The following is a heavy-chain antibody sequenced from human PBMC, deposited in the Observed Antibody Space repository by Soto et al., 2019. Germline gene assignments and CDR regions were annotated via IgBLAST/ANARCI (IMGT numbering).Heavy chain of an antibody. J-gene: IGHJ4*02. CDR1: GGSISSSSYY. CDR2: IYYSGST. CDR3: AGLKHILAGHFDY. D-gene: IGHD3-9*01. Sequence: PSETLSLTCTVSGGSISSSSYYWGWIRQPPGKGLEWIGSIYYSGSTYYNPSLKSRVTISVDTSKNQFSLKLSSVTAADTAVYYWAGLKHILAGHFDYWGQGTLVTVSS. V-gene: IGHV4-39*01.